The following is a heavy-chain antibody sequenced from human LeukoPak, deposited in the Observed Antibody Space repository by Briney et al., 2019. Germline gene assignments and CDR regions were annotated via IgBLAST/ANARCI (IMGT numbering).Heavy chain of an antibody. CDR2: IYYSGST. J-gene: IGHJ5*02. CDR3: AREVELYSSSHGFDP. Sequence: SSETLSLTCAVYGRSFSGYYWSWIRQPPGKGLEWIGYIYYSGSTSYNPSLKSRVTISVDTSKNQFSLKLSSVTAADTAVYYCAREVELYSSSHGFDPWGQGTLVTVSS. CDR1: GRSFSGYY. V-gene: IGHV4-59*12. D-gene: IGHD6-13*01.